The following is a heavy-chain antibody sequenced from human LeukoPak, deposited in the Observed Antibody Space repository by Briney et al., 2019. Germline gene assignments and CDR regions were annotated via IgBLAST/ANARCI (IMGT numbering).Heavy chain of an antibody. CDR1: GFTFSSYW. D-gene: IGHD3-9*01. J-gene: IGHJ4*02. Sequence: GGSLRLSCAASGFTFSSYWMHWVRQAPGKGLVWVSRINSDGSSTSYADSVKGRFTISRDNAKNTLYLQMNSLRAEDTAVYYCARGLRYFDWLTRHDFDYWGQGTLVTVSS. CDR2: INSDGSST. V-gene: IGHV3-74*01. CDR3: ARGLRYFDWLTRHDFDY.